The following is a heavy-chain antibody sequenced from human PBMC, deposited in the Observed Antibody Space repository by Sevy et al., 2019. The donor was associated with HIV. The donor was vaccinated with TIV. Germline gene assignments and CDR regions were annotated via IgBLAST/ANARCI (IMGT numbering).Heavy chain of an antibody. V-gene: IGHV1-2*02. CDR1: GYTFTGYY. D-gene: IGHD2-15*01. CDR2: INPNSGGT. CDR3: ASDRAYCSGGSCFPSFDP. Sequence: ASVKVSCKASGYTFTGYYMHWVRQAPGQGLEWMGWINPNSGGTNYAQKFQGRVTMTRDTSIRTAYMELSRLRSDDTAVYYCASDRAYCSGGSCFPSFDPWGQGTLVTVSS. J-gene: IGHJ5*02.